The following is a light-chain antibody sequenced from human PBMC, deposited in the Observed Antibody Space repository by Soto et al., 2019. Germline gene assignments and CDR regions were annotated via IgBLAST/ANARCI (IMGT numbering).Light chain of an antibody. CDR3: ETWDSNTRV. V-gene: IGLV4-60*02. Sequence: QLVLTQSSSASASRGSSVKLTCTLSRGHSSYIIAWHHQQPGKAPRYLMKLEGSGSYNKGSGVPDRFSGSSSGADRYLTISNLQFEDEANYYCETWDSNTRVFGGGTKLTVL. CDR2: LEGSGSY. CDR1: RGHSSYI. J-gene: IGLJ2*01.